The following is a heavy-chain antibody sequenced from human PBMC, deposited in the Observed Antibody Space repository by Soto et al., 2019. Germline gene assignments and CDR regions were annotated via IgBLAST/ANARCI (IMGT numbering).Heavy chain of an antibody. D-gene: IGHD6-19*01. CDR2: IYYSGST. CDR1: VGSISTYY. J-gene: IGHJ6*02. CDR3: ARDFTDSSGPTLGMGV. V-gene: IGHV4-59*06. Sequence: PSETLSLTCTVSVGSISTYYWSWIRQHPGKGLEWIGYIYYSGSTYYNPSLKSRVTISVDTSKSQFSLKLSSVTAADTAVYYCARDFTDSSGPTLGMGVWGQGTTVTVSS.